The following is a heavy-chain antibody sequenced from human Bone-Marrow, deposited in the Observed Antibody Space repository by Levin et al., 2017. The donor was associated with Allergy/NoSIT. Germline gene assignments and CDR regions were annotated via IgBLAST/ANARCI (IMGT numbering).Heavy chain of an antibody. CDR2: ISTDGSDT. Sequence: PSETLSLTCAASGFTFSDYWIHWVRQSPGKGLVWGSRISTDGSDTNYADSVKGRFTISRDNAKNTLYLQMNSLRAEDTAVYSCARAVAGLSRSFDLWGQGTMVTVSS. CDR3: ARAVAGLSRSFDL. V-gene: IGHV3-74*01. J-gene: IGHJ3*01. D-gene: IGHD6-19*01. CDR1: GFTFSDYW.